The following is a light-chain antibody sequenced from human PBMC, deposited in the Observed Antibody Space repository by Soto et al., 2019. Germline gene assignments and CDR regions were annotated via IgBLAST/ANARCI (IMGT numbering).Light chain of an antibody. Sequence: TQSPATLSVSPGDTATLSCRASQSVSSSLAWYQQKPGQPPRLLMYGASSRATGIPDRFSGSGSGTDFTLTISRLEPEDFAVYYCQQYGSSPWTFGQGTMVDIK. CDR1: QSVSSS. CDR3: QQYGSSPWT. V-gene: IGKV3-20*01. CDR2: GAS. J-gene: IGKJ1*01.